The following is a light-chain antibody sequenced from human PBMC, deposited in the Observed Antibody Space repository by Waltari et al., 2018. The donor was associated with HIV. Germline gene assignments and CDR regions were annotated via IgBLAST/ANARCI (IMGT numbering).Light chain of an antibody. CDR1: SSDVGAYNY. Sequence: QSALTQPPSASGSPGQSVTISCTGTSSDVGAYNYVSWFQQHPGKAPKLMIYDVTKRPSVVPDRFSGSKSGNTASLTISGLQAEDEADYYCCSYAGSYSWVFGGGTKLTVL. V-gene: IGLV2-11*01. CDR3: CSYAGSYSWV. J-gene: IGLJ3*02. CDR2: DVT.